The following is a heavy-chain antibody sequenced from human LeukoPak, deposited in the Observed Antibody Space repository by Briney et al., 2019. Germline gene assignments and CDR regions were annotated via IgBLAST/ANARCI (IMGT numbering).Heavy chain of an antibody. CDR2: IKQDGSEK. CDR3: ARDGAIVVVSDAFDI. Sequence: GGSLRLSCAASGFTFSSYWMSWVRQAPGKGLEWVANIKQDGSEKYYVDSVKGRFTISRDNAKNSLYLQMNSLRAEDTAVYYCARDGAIVVVSDAFDIWGQGTMVTVSS. D-gene: IGHD2-21*01. V-gene: IGHV3-7*01. J-gene: IGHJ3*02. CDR1: GFTFSSYW.